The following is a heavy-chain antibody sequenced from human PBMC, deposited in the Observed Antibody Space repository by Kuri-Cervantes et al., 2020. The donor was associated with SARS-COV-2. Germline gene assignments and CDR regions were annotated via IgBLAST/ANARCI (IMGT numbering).Heavy chain of an antibody. J-gene: IGHJ4*02. CDR1: GYTFTSYG. Sequence: ASVKVSCKASGYTFTSYGISWVRQAPGQGLEWMGIINPSGGSTSYAQKFQGRVTMTRDTSTSTVYMELSSLRSEDTAVYYCARSPSNGDYDGWFDYWCQGTLVTVSS. CDR2: INPSGGST. CDR3: ARSPSNGDYDGWFDY. D-gene: IGHD4-17*01. V-gene: IGHV1-46*01.